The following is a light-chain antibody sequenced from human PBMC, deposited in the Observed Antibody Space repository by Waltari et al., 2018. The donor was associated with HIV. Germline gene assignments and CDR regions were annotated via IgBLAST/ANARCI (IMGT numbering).Light chain of an antibody. V-gene: IGLV1-40*01. CDR3: QSYDSSLSGVL. CDR2: GNS. CDR1: SSNTGAGYD. J-gene: IGLJ2*01. Sequence: QSVLTQPPSVSGAPGQRVTISCTGSSSNTGAGYDVPWYQQLPGTAPKLLIYGNSNRPSGVPDRFSGSKSGTSASLAITGLQAEDEADYYCQSYDSSLSGVLFGGGTKLTVL.